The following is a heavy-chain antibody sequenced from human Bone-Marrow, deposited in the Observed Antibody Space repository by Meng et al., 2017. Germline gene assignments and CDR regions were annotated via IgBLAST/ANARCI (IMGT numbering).Heavy chain of an antibody. CDR2: INPSGGST. D-gene: IGHD1-1*01. CDR1: GYTFAAYW. J-gene: IGHJ5*02. V-gene: IGHV1-46*01. CDR3: ARETTRVWWFDP. Sequence: QVQLVQSGAEVKKPGASVKLSCKPSGYTFAAYWIHWVRQAPGQGLEWMGIINPSGGSTSYAQKFQGRVTMTRDTSTSTVYMELSSLRSEDTAVYYCARETTRVWWFDPWGQGTLVTVSS.